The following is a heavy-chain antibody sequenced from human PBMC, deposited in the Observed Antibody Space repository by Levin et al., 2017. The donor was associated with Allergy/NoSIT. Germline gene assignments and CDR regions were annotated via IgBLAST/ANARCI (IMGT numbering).Heavy chain of an antibody. CDR3: AGGLSRKGYCSGGSCYSGRFDP. CDR2: ISAYNGNT. V-gene: IGHV1-18*01. D-gene: IGHD2-15*01. J-gene: IGHJ5*02. CDR1: GYTFTSYG. Sequence: ASVKVSCKASGYTFTSYGISWVRQAPGQGLEGMGWISAYNGNTNYAQKLQGRVTMTTDTSTSTAYMELRSLRSDDTAGYYCAGGLSRKGYCSGGSCYSGRFDPWGQGTLVTVSS.